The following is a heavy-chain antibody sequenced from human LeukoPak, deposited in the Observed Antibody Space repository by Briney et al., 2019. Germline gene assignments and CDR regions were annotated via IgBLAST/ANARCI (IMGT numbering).Heavy chain of an antibody. V-gene: IGHV1-46*01. Sequence: ASVKVSCKTSGYTFTSYYMHWMRQAPGQGLEWVGMINPNGGGTSSAQKFQGRVTMTRDTSTSTVYMDLSSLRSEDTAIYYCDRRGGCISTSCNLDYWGQGTLVTVSS. J-gene: IGHJ4*02. CDR1: GYTFTSYY. CDR3: DRRGGCISTSCNLDY. CDR2: INPNGGGT. D-gene: IGHD2-2*01.